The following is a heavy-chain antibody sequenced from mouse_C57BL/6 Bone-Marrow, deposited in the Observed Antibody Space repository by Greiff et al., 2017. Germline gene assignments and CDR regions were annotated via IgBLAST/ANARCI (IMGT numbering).Heavy chain of an antibody. Sequence: QVQLQQPGAELVKPGASVKLSCKASGYTFTSYWMHWVKQRPGQGLEWIGMIHPNSGSTNYNEKFKSKATLTVDTSSSTAYLPLRSLTSEYSAVYYCARGEDSNYVGYYYAMDYWGQGTSVTVSS. J-gene: IGHJ4*01. CDR3: ARGEDSNYVGYYYAMDY. V-gene: IGHV1-64*01. CDR1: GYTFTSYW. CDR2: IHPNSGST. D-gene: IGHD2-5*01.